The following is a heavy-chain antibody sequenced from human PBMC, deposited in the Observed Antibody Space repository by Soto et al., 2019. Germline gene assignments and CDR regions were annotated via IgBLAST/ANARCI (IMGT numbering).Heavy chain of an antibody. CDR2: SSGGGVKT. CDR1: GFTLSNDA. Sequence: EVQLLESGGCLVQPGGSLSLSCVASGFTLSNDAMNWVRQAPGTGLEWISASSGGGVKTYYADSVKGRISVSRDTSKSALYLHEASMRAADTAVCYCAKDIAPVHYDSSSAPFDVWGQGTKVTVSS. J-gene: IGHJ3*01. D-gene: IGHD3-22*01. V-gene: IGHV3-23*01. CDR3: AKDIAPVHYDSSSAPFDV.